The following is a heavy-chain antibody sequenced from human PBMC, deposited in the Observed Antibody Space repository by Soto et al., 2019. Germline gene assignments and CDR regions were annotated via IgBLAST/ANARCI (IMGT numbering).Heavy chain of an antibody. CDR2: IWYDGSNK. Sequence: PGGSLRLSCAASGFTFSSYGMHWVRQAPGKGLEWVAVIWYDGSNKYYADSVKGRFTISRDNSKNTLYLQMNSLRAEDTAVYYCARDSLGSGWFGNYYYGMDVWGQGTTVTVSS. J-gene: IGHJ6*02. CDR3: ARDSLGSGWFGNYYYGMDV. CDR1: GFTFSSYG. D-gene: IGHD6-19*01. V-gene: IGHV3-33*01.